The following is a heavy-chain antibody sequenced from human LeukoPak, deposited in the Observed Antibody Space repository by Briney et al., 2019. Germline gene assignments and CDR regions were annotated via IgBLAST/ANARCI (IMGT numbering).Heavy chain of an antibody. CDR2: IWYDGSNE. CDR1: GFTFSSFG. CDR3: ARVPSAAGIDY. V-gene: IGHV3-33*01. D-gene: IGHD6-13*01. Sequence: PGGPLRLSCATSGFTFSSFGMHWVRQAPGKGLEWVALIWYDGSNEYYADSVKGRFTISRDNSKNTLYLQMNSLRAEDTAVYYCARVPSAAGIDYWGQGTLVTVSS. J-gene: IGHJ4*02.